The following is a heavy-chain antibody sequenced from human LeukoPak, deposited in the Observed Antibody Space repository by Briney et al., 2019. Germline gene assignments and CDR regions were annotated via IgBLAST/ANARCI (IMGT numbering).Heavy chain of an antibody. CDR1: GGSFSSTNW. D-gene: IGHD1-26*01. CDR2: ISLTGET. CDR3: SRESGAFCPFGY. V-gene: IGHV4-4*02. J-gene: IGHJ4*02. Sequence: SETLSLTCGVSGGSFSSTNWWSWVRQPPGQGLEWIGEISLTGETNYNPSLNGRVTMSLDKSRNQLSLSLTSVTAADTAIYYCSRESGAFCPFGYWGQGTLVIVPP.